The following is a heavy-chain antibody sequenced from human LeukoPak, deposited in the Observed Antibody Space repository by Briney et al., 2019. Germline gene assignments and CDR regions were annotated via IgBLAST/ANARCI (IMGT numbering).Heavy chain of an antibody. CDR3: ARDRTHYDSSGYTDY. D-gene: IGHD3-22*01. CDR1: GGSISSYY. CDR2: IYYSGST. Sequence: SETLSLTCTVSGGSISSYYWSWIRQPPGKGLEWIGYIYYSGSTNYNPSLKGRVTISVDTSKNQFSLKLSSVTAADTAVYYCARDRTHYDSSGYTDYWGQGTLVTVSS. V-gene: IGHV4-59*12. J-gene: IGHJ4*02.